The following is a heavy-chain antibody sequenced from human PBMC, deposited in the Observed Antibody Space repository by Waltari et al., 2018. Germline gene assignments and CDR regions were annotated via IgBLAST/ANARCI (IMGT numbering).Heavy chain of an antibody. J-gene: IGHJ4*02. CDR2: INPSGGST. CDR1: GYTFTSYY. D-gene: IGHD3-22*01. Sequence: QVQLVQSGAEVKKPGASVKVSCKASGYTFTSYYMHWVRQAPGQGLEWMGIINPSGGSTSYAQKFQGRVTMTRDTSTSTVYMELSSLRSEDTAVYYCAREAYYYDSSGYEGGFDYWGQGTLVTVSS. V-gene: IGHV1-46*01. CDR3: AREAYYYDSSGYEGGFDY.